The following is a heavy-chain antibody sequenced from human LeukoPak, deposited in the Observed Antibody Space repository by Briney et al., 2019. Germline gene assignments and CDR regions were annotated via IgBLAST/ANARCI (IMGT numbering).Heavy chain of an antibody. CDR2: IYSGGST. D-gene: IGHD3-10*01. CDR3: ARLLWFGESAFDY. V-gene: IGHV3-53*01. J-gene: IGHJ4*02. CDR1: GFTVSSNY. Sequence: GGSLRLSCAASGFTVSSNYMSWVRQAPGKGLEWVSVIYSGGSTYYADSVKGRFTISRDNSKNTLYLQMNSLRAEDTAVYYCARLLWFGESAFDYWGQGTLVTVSS.